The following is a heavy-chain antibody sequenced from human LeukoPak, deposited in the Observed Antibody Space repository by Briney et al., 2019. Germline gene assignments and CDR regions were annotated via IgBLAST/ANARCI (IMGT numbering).Heavy chain of an antibody. CDR3: VRGGGYLFDY. Sequence: PGGSLRLSCVGSGFIFSDQYMDWVRQAPGKGLEWLGRVRNKAHNYMTEYAASVKGRFSVSRDDSLNSLFLQLNSLTAEDTAVYYCVRGGGYLFDYWGRGTLVTVSS. CDR2: VRNKAHNYMT. V-gene: IGHV3-72*01. CDR1: GFIFSDQY. J-gene: IGHJ4*02. D-gene: IGHD5-12*01.